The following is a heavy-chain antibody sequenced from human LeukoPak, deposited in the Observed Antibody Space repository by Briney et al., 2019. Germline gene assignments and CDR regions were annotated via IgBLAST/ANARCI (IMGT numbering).Heavy chain of an antibody. CDR1: GYSFTNYW. D-gene: IGHD3-10*01. J-gene: IGHJ6*02. CDR3: ARPAYYGSGSPHYYYYHGMDV. Sequence: KDGESLKISCKGSGYSFTNYWIAWVRQMPGKGLEWMGIIYPGDSGTGYSPSFQGQVTFSADKSINTAYLQWSSLKASDTAVYYCARPAYYGSGSPHYYYYHGMDVWGQGTTVTVSS. V-gene: IGHV5-51*01. CDR2: IYPGDSGT.